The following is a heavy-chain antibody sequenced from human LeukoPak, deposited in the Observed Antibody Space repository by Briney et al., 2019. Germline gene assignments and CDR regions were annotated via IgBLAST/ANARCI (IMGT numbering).Heavy chain of an antibody. CDR2: IYYTGST. V-gene: IGHV4-39*01. Sequence: SETLSLTCLVSGASISGSGYYLGWIRQPPGKGLEWIGNIYYTGSTYYNASLQSRVTISIDTSKNQFSLRLNSVTAADTAMYYCVKSGGYGLIDYWGQGTLVTVSS. CDR1: GASISGSGYY. D-gene: IGHD1-26*01. J-gene: IGHJ4*02. CDR3: VKSGGYGLIDY.